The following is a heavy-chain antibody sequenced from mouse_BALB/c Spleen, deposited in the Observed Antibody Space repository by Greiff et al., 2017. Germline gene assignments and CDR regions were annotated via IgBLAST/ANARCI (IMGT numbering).Heavy chain of an antibody. J-gene: IGHJ4*01. Sequence: EVKVVESGGGLVQPGGSLRLSCATSGFTFTDYYMSWVRQPPGKALEWLGFIRNKANGYTTEYSASVKGRFTISRDNSQSILYLQMNTLRAEDSATYYCARDVRFLSYWGQGTSVTVSS. CDR2: IRNKANGYTT. CDR1: GFTFTDYY. CDR3: ARDVRFLSY. V-gene: IGHV7-3*02.